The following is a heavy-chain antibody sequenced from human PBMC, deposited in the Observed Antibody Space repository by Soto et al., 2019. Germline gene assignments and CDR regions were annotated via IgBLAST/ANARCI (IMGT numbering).Heavy chain of an antibody. CDR2: IYPGDSDT. Sequence: GESLKISCKGSGYSFTSYWIGWVRQMPGKGLEWMGIIYPGDSDTRYSPSFQGQVTISADKSISTAYLQWSSLKASDTAMYYCARDAFPYGSWSYYNYWGQGTLVTVSS. V-gene: IGHV5-51*01. D-gene: IGHD3-10*01. J-gene: IGHJ4*02. CDR3: ARDAFPYGSWSYYNY. CDR1: GYSFTSYW.